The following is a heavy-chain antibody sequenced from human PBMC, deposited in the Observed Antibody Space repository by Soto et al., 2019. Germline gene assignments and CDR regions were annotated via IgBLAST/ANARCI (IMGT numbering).Heavy chain of an antibody. CDR1: GFTFSSYA. J-gene: IGHJ4*02. CDR3: ARDKRDLRFLEWSYYFDY. D-gene: IGHD3-3*01. V-gene: IGHV3-30-3*01. Sequence: GGSLRLSCAASGFTFSSYAMHWVRQAPGKGLEWVAVISYDGSNKYYADSVKGRLTISRDNSKNTLYLQLNSLRAEDTAVYYCARDKRDLRFLEWSYYFDYWGQGTLVTAPQ. CDR2: ISYDGSNK.